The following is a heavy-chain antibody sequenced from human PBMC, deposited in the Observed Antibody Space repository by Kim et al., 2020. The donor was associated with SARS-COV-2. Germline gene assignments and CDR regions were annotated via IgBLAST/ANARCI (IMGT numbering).Heavy chain of an antibody. J-gene: IGHJ4*02. Sequence: ASVKVSCKASGYTFTSYYMHWVRQAPGQGLEWMGIINPSGGSTSYAQKFQGRVTMTRDTSTSTVYMELSSLRSEDTAVYYCATLTGDIVATTPFDYWGQGTLVTVSS. CDR1: GYTFTSYY. CDR2: INPSGGST. CDR3: ATLTGDIVATTPFDY. D-gene: IGHD5-12*01. V-gene: IGHV1-46*01.